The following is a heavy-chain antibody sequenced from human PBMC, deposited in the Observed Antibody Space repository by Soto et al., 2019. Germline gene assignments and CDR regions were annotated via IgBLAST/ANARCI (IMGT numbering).Heavy chain of an antibody. CDR2: IYYSGST. D-gene: IGHD2-2*01. CDR1: GGSISSGGYY. CDR3: ARDCSSTSCSGSGMDV. J-gene: IGHJ6*02. Sequence: QVQLQEAGPGLVKPSQTLSLTCTVSGGSISSGGYYWSWIRQHPGKGLEWIGDIYYSGSTNYNPSLKSRVTISIDTSKNKFSPKLSSVTAADTAVYFCARDCSSTSCSGSGMDVWGQGTTVTVSS. V-gene: IGHV4-31*03.